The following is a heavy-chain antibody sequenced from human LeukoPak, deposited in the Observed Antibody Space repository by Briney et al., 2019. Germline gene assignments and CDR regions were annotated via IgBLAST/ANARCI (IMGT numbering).Heavy chain of an antibody. Sequence: PGASLRLPCAASGFTFSSYAMSWVRQAPGKGLEWVSGISGSGGSTYYADSVKGRFTISRDNSKNTLYLQMNSLRAEDTAVYYCAKSPQKVGATYFDYWGQGTLVTVSS. CDR2: ISGSGGST. J-gene: IGHJ4*02. CDR3: AKSPQKVGATYFDY. V-gene: IGHV3-23*01. D-gene: IGHD1-26*01. CDR1: GFTFSSYA.